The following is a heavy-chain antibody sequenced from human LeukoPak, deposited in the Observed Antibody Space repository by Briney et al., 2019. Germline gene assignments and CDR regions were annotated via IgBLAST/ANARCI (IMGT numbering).Heavy chain of an antibody. J-gene: IGHJ4*02. Sequence: QPGGSLRLSCAASGFTFSSYAMHWVRQAPGKGLEWVAVISYDGSNKYYADSVKGRFTISRDNSKNTLYLQMNSLRAEDTAVYYCARRYYYDSSGYYYYYFDYWGQGTLVTVSS. CDR1: GFTFSSYA. V-gene: IGHV3-30-3*01. D-gene: IGHD3-22*01. CDR2: ISYDGSNK. CDR3: ARRYYYDSSGYYYYYFDY.